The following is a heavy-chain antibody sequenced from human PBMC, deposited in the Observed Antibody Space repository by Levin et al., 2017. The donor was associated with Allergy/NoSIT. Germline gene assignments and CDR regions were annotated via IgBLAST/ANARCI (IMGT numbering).Heavy chain of an antibody. CDR3: ARDRGSSWPERYFQH. CDR2: ISYDGSNK. Sequence: GESLKISCAASGFTFSSYAMHWVRQAPGKGLEWVAVISYDGSNKYYADSVKGRFTISRDNSKNTLYLQMNSLRAEDTAVYYCARDRGSSWPERYFQHWGQGTLVTVSS. J-gene: IGHJ1*01. CDR1: GFTFSSYA. D-gene: IGHD6-13*01. V-gene: IGHV3-30-3*01.